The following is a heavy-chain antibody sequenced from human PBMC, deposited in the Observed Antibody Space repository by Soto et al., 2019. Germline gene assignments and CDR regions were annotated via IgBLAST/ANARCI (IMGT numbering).Heavy chain of an antibody. J-gene: IGHJ6*02. CDR1: GYSFTSYW. V-gene: IGHV5-51*01. D-gene: IGHD3-16*02. CDR3: ARLRPFMITFGGVIPRGGMDV. Sequence: GESLKISCEGSGYSFTSYWIGWVRQMPGKGLEWMGIIYPGDSDTRYSPSFQGQVTISADKSISTAYLQWSSLKASDTAMYYCARLRPFMITFGGVIPRGGMDVWGQGTTVTVSS. CDR2: IYPGDSDT.